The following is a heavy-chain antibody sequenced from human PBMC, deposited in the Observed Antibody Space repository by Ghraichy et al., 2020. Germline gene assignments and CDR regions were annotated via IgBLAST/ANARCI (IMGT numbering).Heavy chain of an antibody. Sequence: GGSLRLSCAASGFTFSSYAMRWVRQAPGKGLEWVSAISGSGGSTYYADSVKGRFTISRDNSKNTLYLQMNSLRAEDTAVYYCAKSPLVVPARDAFDIWGQGTMVTVSS. CDR3: AKSPLVVPARDAFDI. D-gene: IGHD2-8*02. CDR2: ISGSGGST. CDR1: GFTFSSYA. J-gene: IGHJ3*02. V-gene: IGHV3-23*01.